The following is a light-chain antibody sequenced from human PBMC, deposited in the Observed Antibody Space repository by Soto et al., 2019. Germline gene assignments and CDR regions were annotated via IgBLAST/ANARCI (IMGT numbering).Light chain of an antibody. CDR2: DAS. J-gene: IGKJ1*01. CDR3: QQYGA. Sequence: DIQMTQSPSTLSASVGDRVTITCRASERISSWLAWYQQKPGKAPKLLIYDASSLESGVPSRFSGSGSGTEFTLTISSLQPDDFATYYCQQYGAFGQGTKVDIK. CDR1: ERISSW. V-gene: IGKV1-5*01.